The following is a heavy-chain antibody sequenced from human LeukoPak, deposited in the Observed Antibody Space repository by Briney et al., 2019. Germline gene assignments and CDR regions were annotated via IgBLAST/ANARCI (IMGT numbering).Heavy chain of an antibody. CDR1: GFTFSSYS. D-gene: IGHD3-16*01. CDR2: ISSSSSYI. CDR3: ARGSPVGYFDY. J-gene: IGHJ4*02. Sequence: GGSLRLSRAASGFTFSSYSMNWVRQAPGKGLEWVSSISSSSSYIYYADSVKGRFTISRDNAKNSLYLQMNSLRAEDTAVYYCARGSPVGYFDYWGQGTLVTVSS. V-gene: IGHV3-21*01.